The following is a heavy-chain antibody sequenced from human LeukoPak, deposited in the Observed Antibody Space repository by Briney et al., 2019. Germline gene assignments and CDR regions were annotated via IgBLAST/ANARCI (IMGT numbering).Heavy chain of an antibody. J-gene: IGHJ6*02. V-gene: IGHV4-59*01. CDR1: GGSISSYY. D-gene: IGHD3-9*01. CDR3: ARGYFAHPYYYYGMDV. Sequence: PSETLSLTCTVSGGSISSYYWSWIRQPPGKGLEWIGYIYYSGSTNYNPSLKSRVTISVDTSKNQFSLKLSSVTAADTAVYYCARGYFAHPYYYYGMDVWGQGTTVTVSS. CDR2: IYYSGST.